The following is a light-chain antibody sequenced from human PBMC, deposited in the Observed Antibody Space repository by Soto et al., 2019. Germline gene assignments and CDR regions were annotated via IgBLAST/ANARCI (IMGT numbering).Light chain of an antibody. CDR2: GAS. V-gene: IGKV3-20*01. J-gene: IGKJ1*01. CDR3: QQYGSSPRT. Sequence: EIVLTQSPATLSLSPGERATLSCRASQSVSSSYLEWYQQKPGKAPRLIIYGASRRETGIPDRFSGSGAGTEFTRTISRLQPEDFAVYYCQQYGSSPRTFGQGTKVDIK. CDR1: QSVSSSY.